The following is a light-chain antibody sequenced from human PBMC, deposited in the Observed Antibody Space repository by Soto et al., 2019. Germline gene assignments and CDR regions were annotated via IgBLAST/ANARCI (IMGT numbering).Light chain of an antibody. Sequence: DIQMTQSPSSLSASVGDRVTITCRASQSISSYLNLYQQKPGKAPKLLIYAASSLQSGVPSRFSGSGSGTDLTLTISCLQPEDFATYYCQQSYSTPFTSGQ. CDR2: AAS. V-gene: IGKV1-39*01. CDR3: QQSYSTPFT. J-gene: IGKJ5*01. CDR1: QSISSY.